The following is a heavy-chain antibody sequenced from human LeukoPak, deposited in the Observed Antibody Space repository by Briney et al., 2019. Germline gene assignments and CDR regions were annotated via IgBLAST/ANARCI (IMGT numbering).Heavy chain of an antibody. CDR2: IRYDGSNK. Sequence: AGGSLRLSCAASGFTFSSYGMHWVRQAPGKGLEWVAFIRYDGSNKYYADSVKGRFTISRDNSKNTLYLQMNSLRAEDTAVYYCAKDNNGMVGLDYWGQGTLVTVSS. J-gene: IGHJ4*02. V-gene: IGHV3-30*02. CDR1: GFTFSSYG. CDR3: AKDNNGMVGLDY. D-gene: IGHD1-14*01.